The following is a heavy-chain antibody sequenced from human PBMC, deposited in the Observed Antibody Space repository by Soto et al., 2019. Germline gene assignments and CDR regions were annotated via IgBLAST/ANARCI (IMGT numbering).Heavy chain of an antibody. V-gene: IGHV3-23*01. Sequence: GPLRLSCTASVFTFSSYGMGWVRQAPGKGLQWVSTIRGDGGQTHYTDSVKGRFSISRDNSKNTVYLQMDSLRAEDTAMYFCARDVGLDSDDFFAYWGQGTQVTV. CDR3: ARDVGLDSDDFFAY. J-gene: IGHJ4*02. CDR1: VFTFSSYG. CDR2: IRGDGGQT. D-gene: IGHD3-9*01.